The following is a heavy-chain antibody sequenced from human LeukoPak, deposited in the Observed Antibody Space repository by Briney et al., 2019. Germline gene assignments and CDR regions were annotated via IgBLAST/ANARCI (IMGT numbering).Heavy chain of an antibody. CDR2: IYSSGST. CDR1: GASISGSGYY. CDR3: AKSGGYGLIDY. J-gene: IGHJ4*02. D-gene: IGHD1-26*01. V-gene: IGHV4-39*01. Sequence: SETLSLTCTVSGASISGSGYYWGWIRQPPGKGLEWIGSIYSSGSTYYNASLQSRVTISIEASKNQISLRLNSVTAADTAMYYCAKSGGYGLIDYWGQGTLVTVSS.